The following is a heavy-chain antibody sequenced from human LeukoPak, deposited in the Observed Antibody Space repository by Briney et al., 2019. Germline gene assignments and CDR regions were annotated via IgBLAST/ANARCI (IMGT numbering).Heavy chain of an antibody. Sequence: NPSEILSLTCSVSGGSVSSGNYYWSWIRQPPGKGLEWIGHIYYSGTTDYNPSLKSRVTISVDTSNNQFSLKLSSVTAADTAVYYCARSPPGGGYYYPVDYWGQRTLVTVSS. CDR2: IYYSGTT. J-gene: IGHJ4*02. CDR1: GGSVSSGNYY. CDR3: ARSPPGGGYYYPVDY. V-gene: IGHV4-61*01. D-gene: IGHD3-22*01.